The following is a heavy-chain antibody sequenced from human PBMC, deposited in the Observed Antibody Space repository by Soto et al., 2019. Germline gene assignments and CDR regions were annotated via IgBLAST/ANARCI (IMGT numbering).Heavy chain of an antibody. CDR3: ARDVSPGSSSLYLDAFDI. J-gene: IGHJ3*02. CDR1: GFTLSAYW. D-gene: IGHD6-13*01. CDR2: INRDGSKK. Sequence: EVQLEESGGDLVQPRGSLRLSCAASGFTLSAYWMTWVRQAPGKGLEWVANINRDGSKKSYLDCVRCRFTISRDNVGNSLYLQMDSLRADDTALYYCARDVSPGSSSLYLDAFDIWGQGTMVTVSS. V-gene: IGHV3-7*05.